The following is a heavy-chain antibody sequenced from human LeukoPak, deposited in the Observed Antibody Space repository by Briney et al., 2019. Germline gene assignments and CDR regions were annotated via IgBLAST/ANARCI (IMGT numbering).Heavy chain of an antibody. V-gene: IGHV3-30*03. CDR1: GFTFSSYG. Sequence: GGSLRLSCAASGFTFSSYGLHWVRQAPGKGLEWVAVISDDGSNKYYADSVKGRFTISRDNSKNTLYLQMNSLRAEDTAVYYCARVKYYGSGCDYWGQGTLVAVSS. CDR2: ISDDGSNK. CDR3: ARVKYYGSGCDY. J-gene: IGHJ4*02. D-gene: IGHD3-10*01.